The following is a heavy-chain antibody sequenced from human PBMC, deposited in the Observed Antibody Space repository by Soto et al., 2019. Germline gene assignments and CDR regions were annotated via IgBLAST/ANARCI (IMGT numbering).Heavy chain of an antibody. CDR2: INHSRST. D-gene: IGHD3-9*01. CDR1: GGSFSGYY. J-gene: IGHJ4*02. CDR3: ARSWDWLLSFGY. Sequence: PSETLSLTCAVYGGSFSGYYWSWIRQPPGKGLEWIGEINHSRSTNYNPSLKRRITISVDASKNQFSLKLSSVTAADTVVYYCARSWDWLLSFGYCGQGTLVTVSS. V-gene: IGHV4-34*10.